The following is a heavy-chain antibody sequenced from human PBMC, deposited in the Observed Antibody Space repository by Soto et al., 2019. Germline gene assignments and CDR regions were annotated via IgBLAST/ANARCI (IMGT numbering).Heavy chain of an antibody. CDR3: AREGGIVGATAADY. J-gene: IGHJ4*02. CDR2: IYYSGNT. D-gene: IGHD1-26*01. Sequence: QVQLQESGPGLVKPSQTLSLTCTVSGGSISSGGYYWSWIRQHPGKGLEWIGYIYYSGNTYYNPSLMSRVTISLDTAKNQFSLKLSSVTAADTAVYYCAREGGIVGATAADYWGQGTLVTVSS. V-gene: IGHV4-31*03. CDR1: GGSISSGGYY.